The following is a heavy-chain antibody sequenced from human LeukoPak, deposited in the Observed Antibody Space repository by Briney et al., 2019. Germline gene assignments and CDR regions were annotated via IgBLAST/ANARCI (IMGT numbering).Heavy chain of an antibody. J-gene: IGHJ4*02. V-gene: IGHV3-23*01. Sequence: GGSLSLSCAASGFTFSSYVMSWVRQAPGKGLEWVSGISGSGGSTYYADSVKGRFTISRDNSKNTLYLQMNSLRAEDTAVYYCAKKGIAAADSFDYWGQGTLVTVSS. D-gene: IGHD6-13*01. CDR3: AKKGIAAADSFDY. CDR2: ISGSGGST. CDR1: GFTFSSYV.